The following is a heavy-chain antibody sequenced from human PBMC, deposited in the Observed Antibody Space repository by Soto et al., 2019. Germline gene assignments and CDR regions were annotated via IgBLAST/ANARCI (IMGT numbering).Heavy chain of an antibody. CDR2: IYHTGTT. D-gene: IGHD2-15*01. V-gene: IGHV4-4*02. CDR3: ATLPPRIVVVMTDLPT. J-gene: IGHJ5*02. CDR1: GASISSTYW. Sequence: ASETLSLTCFVSGASISSTYWWSWVRQTPGKRLEWIGQIYHTGTTSYNPSLKNRVTISLDKSNNQFSLRLTSMTAADTAVYYCATLPPRIVVVMTDLPTWGQGTLVTSPQ.